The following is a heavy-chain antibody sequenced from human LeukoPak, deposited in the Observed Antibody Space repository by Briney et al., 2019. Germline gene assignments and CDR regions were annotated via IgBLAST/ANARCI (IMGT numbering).Heavy chain of an antibody. CDR1: GLTFGNYG. D-gene: IGHD1-26*01. CDR3: ARDRWGATTAEYFQH. J-gene: IGHJ1*01. V-gene: IGHV3-21*05. Sequence: GGSLRLSCVASGLTFGNYGMNWVRQAPGKGLEWLSYISTSSSYTNYADSVKGRFTISRDNAKNSLYLQMNSLRVEDTAVYYCARDRWGATTAEYFQHWGQGTLVTVSS. CDR2: ISTSSSYT.